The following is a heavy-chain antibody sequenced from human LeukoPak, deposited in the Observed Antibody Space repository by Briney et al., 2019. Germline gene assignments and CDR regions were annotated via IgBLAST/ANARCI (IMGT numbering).Heavy chain of an antibody. Sequence: SETLSLTCAVSGYSISSGYYWGWIRQPPGKGREWIGSIYHSGSTYYNPSLKSRVTISVDTSKNQFSLKLSSVTAADTAVYYCARHCGNLDWFHPWGQGTLVTVSS. V-gene: IGHV4-38-2*01. CDR3: ARHCGNLDWFHP. CDR2: IYHSGST. CDR1: GYSISSGYY. D-gene: IGHD1-14*01. J-gene: IGHJ5*02.